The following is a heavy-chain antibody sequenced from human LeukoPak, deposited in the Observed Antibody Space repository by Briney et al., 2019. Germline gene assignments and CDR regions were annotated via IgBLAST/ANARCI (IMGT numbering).Heavy chain of an antibody. J-gene: IGHJ4*02. Sequence: ASVKVSCKVSGYTLTELSMHWVRQAPGKGLEWMGDFDPEDGETIYAQKFQGRVTTTEDTSTDTAYMELSSLRSEDTAVYYCATRFVGFGERAPIDYWGQGTLVTVSS. CDR3: ATRFVGFGERAPIDY. V-gene: IGHV1-24*01. D-gene: IGHD3-10*01. CDR1: GYTLTELS. CDR2: FDPEDGET.